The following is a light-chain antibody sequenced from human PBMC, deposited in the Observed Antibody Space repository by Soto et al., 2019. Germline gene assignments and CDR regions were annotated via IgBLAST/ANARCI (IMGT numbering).Light chain of an antibody. CDR3: QQYQSDTWT. V-gene: IGKV1-5*01. CDR1: QNIERW. Sequence: DLHMTQSPSTVSASVGDRVIITCRASQNIERWQAWYQQNPGKAPQLLLYDVSSLQRGVPSRFSGSGSATEFILTISDLQPDDFATYYCQQYQSDTWTFGQGTKVEVK. J-gene: IGKJ1*01. CDR2: DVS.